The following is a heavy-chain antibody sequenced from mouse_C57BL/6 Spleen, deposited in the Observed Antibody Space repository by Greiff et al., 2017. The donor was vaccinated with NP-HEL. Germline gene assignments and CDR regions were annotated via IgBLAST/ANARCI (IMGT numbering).Heavy chain of an antibody. CDR3: ASPPYYSKKNWFAY. J-gene: IGHJ3*01. V-gene: IGHV5-4*01. CDR2: ISDGGSYT. CDR1: GFTFSSYA. Sequence: DVQLVESGGGLVKPGGSLKLSCAASGFTFSSYAMSWVRQTPEKRLEWVATISDGGSYTYYPDNVKGRFTISRDNAKNNLYLQMSHLKSEDTAMYYCASPPYYSKKNWFAYWGQGTLVTVSA. D-gene: IGHD2-5*01.